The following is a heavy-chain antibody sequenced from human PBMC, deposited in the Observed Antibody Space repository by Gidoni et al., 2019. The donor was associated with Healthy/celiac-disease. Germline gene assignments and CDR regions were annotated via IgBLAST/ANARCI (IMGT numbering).Heavy chain of an antibody. Sequence: QVQLVQSGAEVKKPGASVKVSCKASGYTFTSSSMHWVRQAPGQRIEWMGWINAGNVNTKYSQKFQGRVTITRDTSASTAYMELSSLRSEDTAVYYCARDPLDTVVVPAAPDNWFDPWGQGTLVTVSS. D-gene: IGHD2-2*01. J-gene: IGHJ5*02. CDR1: GYTFTSSS. CDR3: ARDPLDTVVVPAAPDNWFDP. CDR2: INAGNVNT. V-gene: IGHV1-3*01.